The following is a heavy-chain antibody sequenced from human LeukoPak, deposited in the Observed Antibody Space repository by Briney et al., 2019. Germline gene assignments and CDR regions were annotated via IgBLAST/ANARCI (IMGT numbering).Heavy chain of an antibody. CDR2: IKQDGSEK. J-gene: IGHJ4*02. V-gene: IGHV3-7*01. D-gene: IGHD6-19*01. CDR3: ARVYSRGWYPYYFDY. CDR1: GFTFSSYW. Sequence: AGSLRLSCAASGFTFSSYWMSWVRQAPGKALEGVANIKQDGSEKYYVDSVKGRFTISRDNAKNSLYLQMNSLRAEDTAVYYCARVYSRGWYPYYFDYGGQGTLVTVSS.